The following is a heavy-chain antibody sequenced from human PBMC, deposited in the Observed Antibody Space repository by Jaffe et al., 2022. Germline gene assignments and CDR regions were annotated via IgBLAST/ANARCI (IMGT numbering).Heavy chain of an antibody. V-gene: IGHV4-38-2*02. J-gene: IGHJ3*01. D-gene: IGHD2-15*01. CDR2: VYHDGQT. CDR3: ATRLAATGMGGDAFDV. Sequence: QVQESGPGLVKPSDTLSLTCTVSGSSINIVAFWVWIRQPPGRGLEWIASVYHDGQTYYNPSLESRVTISQDASKNDISLNLTSMNAADTAVYYCATRLAATGMGGDAFDVWGQGAVVTVSS. CDR1: GSSINIVAF.